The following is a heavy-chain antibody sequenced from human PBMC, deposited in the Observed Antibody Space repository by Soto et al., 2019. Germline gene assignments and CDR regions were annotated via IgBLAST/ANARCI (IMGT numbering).Heavy chain of an antibody. CDR3: TTAFVRYGSSDYHPGG. CDR1: SVSDAW. J-gene: IGHJ4*02. CDR2: IKRKSDGGAT. D-gene: IGHD3-22*01. Sequence: SVSDAWMNWVRQAPGKGLEWVGRIKRKSDGGATDYATPVKGRFTISRDDSKNTLYLQMSSLKTEDTAVYYCTTAFVRYGSSDYHPGGWGQGTLVPVSS. V-gene: IGHV3-15*07.